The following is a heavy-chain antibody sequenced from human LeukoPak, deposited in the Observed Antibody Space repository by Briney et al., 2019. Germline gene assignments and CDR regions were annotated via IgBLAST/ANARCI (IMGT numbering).Heavy chain of an antibody. D-gene: IGHD2-21*01. V-gene: IGHV3-11*01. J-gene: IGHJ4*02. CDR1: GFTFSDYY. CDR2: ISSSGSTI. CDR3: ARDRDRGWLLPDY. Sequence: GGSLRLSCAASGFTFSDYYMSWIRQAPGKGLEWVSYISSSGSTIYYADSVKGRFTTSRDNAKNSLYLQMNSLRAEDTAVYYCARDRDRGWLLPDYWGQGTLVTVSS.